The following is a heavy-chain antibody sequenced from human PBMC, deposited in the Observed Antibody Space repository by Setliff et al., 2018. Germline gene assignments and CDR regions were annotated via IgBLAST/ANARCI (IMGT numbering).Heavy chain of an antibody. CDR1: GASISSGNDF. CDR2: IYTNGGT. V-gene: IGHV4-61*09. D-gene: IGHD1-1*01. J-gene: IGHJ4*01. Sequence: PSETLSLTCSVSGASISSGNDFWNWTRQPAGKGLEWIGNIYTNGGTDYSPSLRSRVTISLGTSKNQFSLQLTSVTAADTAIYYCARSDDNFQYPDYWGQGTLVTVSS. CDR3: ARSDDNFQYPDY.